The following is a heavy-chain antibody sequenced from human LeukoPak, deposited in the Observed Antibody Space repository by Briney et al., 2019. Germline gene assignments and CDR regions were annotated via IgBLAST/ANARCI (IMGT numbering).Heavy chain of an antibody. CDR2: IHTSGST. CDR3: ARRDISSGWSFDY. D-gene: IGHD6-19*01. J-gene: IGHJ4*02. Sequence: SETLSLTCTVSGGSISNYHWSWIRQPAGQGLEWIGQIHTSGSTNYNPPLKSRVSMSIDTTEDQVSLTIRSVTAADTAFYYCARRDISSGWSFDYWGQGTLVTVSS. V-gene: IGHV4-4*07. CDR1: GGSISNYH.